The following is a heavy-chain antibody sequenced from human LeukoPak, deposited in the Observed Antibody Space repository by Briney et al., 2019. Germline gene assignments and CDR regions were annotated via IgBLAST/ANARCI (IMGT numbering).Heavy chain of an antibody. CDR3: ARETNVDTAMVP. D-gene: IGHD5-18*01. CDR2: ISSSSSYI. V-gene: IGHV3-21*01. CDR1: GFTFRSYS. J-gene: IGHJ5*02. Sequence: PGGSLRLSCAASGFTFRSYSMNWVRQAPGKGLEWVSSISSSSSYIYYADSVKGRFTISRDNAKNSLYLQMNSLRAEDTAVYYCARETNVDTAMVPWGQGTLVTVSS.